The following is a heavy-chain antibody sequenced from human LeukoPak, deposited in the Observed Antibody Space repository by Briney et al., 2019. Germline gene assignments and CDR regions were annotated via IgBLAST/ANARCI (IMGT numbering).Heavy chain of an antibody. V-gene: IGHV3-23*01. CDR3: AKARGTTGWLPYFDY. D-gene: IGHD6-19*01. J-gene: IGHJ4*02. CDR2: VSSGGIT. CDR1: GFTFNNYA. Sequence: PGGSLRLSCAASGFTFNNYAMNWVCQVPGKGLEWVSTVSSGGITYYADSVKGRFTVSRDNSRNTLWLQMNSLRAEDTAIYYCAKARGTTGWLPYFDYWGQGALVTVSS.